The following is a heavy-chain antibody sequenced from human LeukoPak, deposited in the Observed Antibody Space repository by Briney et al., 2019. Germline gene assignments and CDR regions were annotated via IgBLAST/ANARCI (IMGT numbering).Heavy chain of an antibody. CDR3: ATYGSGSYYRFDY. J-gene: IGHJ4*02. V-gene: IGHV3-30*02. CDR2: IRYDGSNK. D-gene: IGHD3-10*01. Sequence: AFIRYDGSNKYYADSVKGRFTISRDNSKNTLYLQMNSLRAEDTAVYYCATYGSGSYYRFDYWGQGTLVTVSS.